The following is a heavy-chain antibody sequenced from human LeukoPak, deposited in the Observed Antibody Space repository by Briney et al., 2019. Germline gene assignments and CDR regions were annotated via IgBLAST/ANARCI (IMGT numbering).Heavy chain of an antibody. CDR2: ISGSGGST. J-gene: IGHJ4*02. CDR1: GFTFSSYA. CDR3: AKQVWYSSSWYSDY. V-gene: IGHV3-23*01. D-gene: IGHD6-13*01. Sequence: GGSLRLSCAASGFTFSSYAMSWVRQAAGKGLEWVSAISGSGGSTYYADSVKGRFTISRDNSKNTLYLQMNSLRAEDTAVYYCAKQVWYSSSWYSDYWGQGTLVTVSS.